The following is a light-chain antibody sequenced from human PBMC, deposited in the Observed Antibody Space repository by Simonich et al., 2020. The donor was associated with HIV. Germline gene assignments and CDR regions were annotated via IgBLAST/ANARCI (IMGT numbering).Light chain of an antibody. CDR1: QCVLYRSNNKNY. CDR2: WAS. Sequence: DIVMTQSPDSLAVSLGERATINCRSSQCVLYRSNNKNYLAWYQKKPGQPPKLLIYWASTRESGVPDRFSGSGSGTDFTLTISSLQTEDVAIYYCQQYYSTPQTFGQGTKVEI. J-gene: IGKJ1*01. CDR3: QQYYSTPQT. V-gene: IGKV4-1*01.